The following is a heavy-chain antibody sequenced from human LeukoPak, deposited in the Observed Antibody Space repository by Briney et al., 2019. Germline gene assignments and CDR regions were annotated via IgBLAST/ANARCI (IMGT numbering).Heavy chain of an antibody. J-gene: IGHJ5*02. Sequence: TTSETLSLTCTVSGGSISSYYWSWIRQPPGKGLEWIGYIYYSGSTNYNPSLKSRVTISVDTSKNQFSLKLSSVTAADTAVYYCARVRSVDYFNWFDPWGQGTLVTVSS. D-gene: IGHD2/OR15-2a*01. V-gene: IGHV4-59*12. CDR1: GGSISSYY. CDR2: IYYSGST. CDR3: ARVRSVDYFNWFDP.